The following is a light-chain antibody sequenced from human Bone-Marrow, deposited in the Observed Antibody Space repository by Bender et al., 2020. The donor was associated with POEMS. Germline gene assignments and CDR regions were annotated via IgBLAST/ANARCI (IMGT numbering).Light chain of an antibody. CDR3: CSYAGTYVV. Sequence: QSALTQPRSVSGSPGQSVTISCTGISSDVGGYNSVSWYQHHPGQAPKILIYDVDKRPSGVPDRFSGSQSGNTASLTISGLQAEDEADYSCCSYAGTYVVFGGGTKLTVL. CDR1: SSDVGGYNS. J-gene: IGLJ2*01. CDR2: DVD. V-gene: IGLV2-11*01.